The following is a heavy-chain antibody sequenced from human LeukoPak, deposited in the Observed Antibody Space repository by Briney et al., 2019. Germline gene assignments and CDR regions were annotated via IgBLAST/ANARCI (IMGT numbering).Heavy chain of an antibody. J-gene: IGHJ3*02. CDR2: IFPGDSDT. CDR3: ARWAVTQFWDI. CDR1: GYSFITYW. D-gene: IGHD4-17*01. Sequence: GESLKISCQGSGYSFITYWIGWARQMPGKGLEWMGVIFPGDSDTRYSSSFQGQVTISADKSISTAYLQWSSLKASDTAIYYCARWAVTQFWDIWGQGTVVTVSS. V-gene: IGHV5-51*01.